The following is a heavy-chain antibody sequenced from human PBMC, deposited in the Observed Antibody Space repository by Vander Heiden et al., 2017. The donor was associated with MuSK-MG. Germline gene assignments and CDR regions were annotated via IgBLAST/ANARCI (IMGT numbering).Heavy chain of an antibody. CDR3: ARHPASLIAAADNYFDS. D-gene: IGHD6-13*01. V-gene: IGHV5-51*01. CDR1: GYRFSTYW. CDR2: IYPRDSDT. J-gene: IGHJ4*02. Sequence: EVQLVQSGAELKKPGEFVTISCKGSGYRFSTYWIGWVRQMPGKGLEWMGIIYPRDSDTRYSPSFQGQVIISADTSINTAYLQWSSLKASDSAMYYCARHPASLIAAADNYFDSWGQGTLVTVSS.